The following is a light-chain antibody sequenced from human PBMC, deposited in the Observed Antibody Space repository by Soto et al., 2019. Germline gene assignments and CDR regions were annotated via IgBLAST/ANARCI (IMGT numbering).Light chain of an antibody. CDR1: QIISSW. Sequence: DIQMTQSPSTLSASVVDRFTITLLASQIISSWLAWYQQKPGKAPKLLIYAASSLQSGVPSRFSGSGSGTDFTLTISSLQPEAFATYYCPQSYSTPPITFGQGTRLEIK. J-gene: IGKJ5*01. V-gene: IGKV1-39*01. CDR2: AAS. CDR3: PQSYSTPPIT.